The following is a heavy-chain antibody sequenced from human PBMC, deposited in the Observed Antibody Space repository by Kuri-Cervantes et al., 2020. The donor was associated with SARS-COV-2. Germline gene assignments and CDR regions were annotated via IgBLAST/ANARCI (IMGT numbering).Heavy chain of an antibody. V-gene: IGHV1-2*02. D-gene: IGHD5-12*01. CDR3: AISGYDLAYYYYYYMDV. J-gene: IGHJ6*03. CDR2: INPSGGGT. Sequence: ASVKVSCKASGYTFTGYYIHWVRQAPGHGLEWMGWINPSGGGTHYSQKFQGRVTMTRDTSISTAYMELSRLRSDDTAVYYCAISGYDLAYYYYYYMDVWGKGTMVTVSS. CDR1: GYTFTGYY.